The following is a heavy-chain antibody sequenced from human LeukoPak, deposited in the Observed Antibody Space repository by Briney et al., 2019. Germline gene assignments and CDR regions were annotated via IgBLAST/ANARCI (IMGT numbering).Heavy chain of an antibody. V-gene: IGHV3-33*01. CDR3: ARDQDYFDSSGYHEY. J-gene: IGHJ4*02. Sequence: GRSLRLSCAASGFTFSTYGMYWARQAPGKGLEWVAVIWYDGSNNYYADSVRGRFTISKDNSKNTLYLQMSSLRAEDTAVYYCARDQDYFDSSGYHEYWGQGTLVTVSS. CDR2: IWYDGSNN. D-gene: IGHD3-22*01. CDR1: GFTFSTYG.